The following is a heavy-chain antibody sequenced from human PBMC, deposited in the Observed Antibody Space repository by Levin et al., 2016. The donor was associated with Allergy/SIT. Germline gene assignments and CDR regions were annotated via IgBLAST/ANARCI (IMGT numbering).Heavy chain of an antibody. CDR3: ARVRHSSSSPFDL. V-gene: IGHV3-21*01. D-gene: IGHD6-6*01. CDR1: GFTFSSYS. J-gene: IGHJ5*02. Sequence: GESLKISCAASGFTFSSYSMNWVRQAPGKGLEWVSSISIVPSYIYYTDSVKGRFTISRDNAKNSLYLQMDSLRAEDTAIYYCARVRHSSSSPFDLWGQGVLVTVSS. CDR2: ISIVPSYI.